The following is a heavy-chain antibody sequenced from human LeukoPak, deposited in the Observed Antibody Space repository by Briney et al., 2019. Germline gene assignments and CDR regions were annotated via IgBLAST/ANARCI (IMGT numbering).Heavy chain of an antibody. J-gene: IGHJ1*01. CDR3: AREDSTNYLAHFQE. Sequence: PGRSLRLSCAASGFTFSNYAMLWVRQAPGKGLEWVAIISYDGSNKYYADSVKGRFTISRDNSKNTLYLQMNTLRAEDTAVYYCAREDSTNYLAHFQEWGQGTLVTVSS. CDR1: GFTFSNYA. CDR2: ISYDGSNK. V-gene: IGHV3-30-3*01. D-gene: IGHD2/OR15-2a*01.